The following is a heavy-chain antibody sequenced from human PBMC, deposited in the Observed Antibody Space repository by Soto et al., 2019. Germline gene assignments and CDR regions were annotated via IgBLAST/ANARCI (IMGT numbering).Heavy chain of an antibody. Sequence: EVQLVESGGGLVQPGGSLRLSCAASGFTFSSYWMSWVRQAPGKGLEWVANIKQDGSEKYYVDSVKGRFTISRDNAKNSLYLQMNSLRAEDTAVYYCAREKNCSGGSCYSHWGYYYYGMDVWGQGTTVTVSS. CDR1: GFTFSSYW. J-gene: IGHJ6*02. CDR3: AREKNCSGGSCYSHWGYYYYGMDV. CDR2: IKQDGSEK. D-gene: IGHD2-15*01. V-gene: IGHV3-7*05.